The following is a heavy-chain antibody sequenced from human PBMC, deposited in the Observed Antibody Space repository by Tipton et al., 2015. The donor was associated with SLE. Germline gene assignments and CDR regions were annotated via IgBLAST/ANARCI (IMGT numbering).Heavy chain of an antibody. CDR3: ARLFDFWSGYNWFDP. CDR1: GGSFSGYY. Sequence: TLSLTCAVYGGSFSGYYWSWIRQPPGKGLEWIGEINHSGSTNYNPSLKSRVTISVDTSKNQFSLKLSSVTAADTAVYYCARLFDFWSGYNWFDPWGQGTLVTVSS. J-gene: IGHJ5*02. CDR2: INHSGST. V-gene: IGHV4-34*01. D-gene: IGHD3-3*01.